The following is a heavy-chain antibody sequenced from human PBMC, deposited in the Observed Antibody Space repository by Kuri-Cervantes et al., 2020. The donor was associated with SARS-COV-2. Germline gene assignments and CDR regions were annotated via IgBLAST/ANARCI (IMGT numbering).Heavy chain of an antibody. Sequence: GGSLRLSCEASGFTFSSYGMSWVRQAPGKGLEWVSWITTSGSAVYYADSVKGRFTISRDNSKNTLYLQMNSLRAEDTAVYYCAKTTVVTFPFDYWGQGTLVTVSS. CDR3: AKTTVVTFPFDY. CDR2: ITTSGSAV. J-gene: IGHJ4*02. D-gene: IGHD4-23*01. V-gene: IGHV3-48*01. CDR1: GFTFSSYG.